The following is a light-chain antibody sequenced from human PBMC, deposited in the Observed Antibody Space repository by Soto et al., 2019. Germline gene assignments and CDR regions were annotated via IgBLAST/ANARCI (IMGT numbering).Light chain of an antibody. CDR1: SSDVDGYNY. CDR2: DVS. V-gene: IGLV2-14*01. CDR3: SSYTSSSTYV. J-gene: IGLJ1*01. Sequence: QSVLTQPASVSGSPGQLIAISCTGTSSDVDGYNYVSWYQQHPGKAPKLMVYDVSNRPSGVSNRFSGSKSGNTASLTISGLQAEDEADYYCSSYTSSSTYVFGTGTKVTVL.